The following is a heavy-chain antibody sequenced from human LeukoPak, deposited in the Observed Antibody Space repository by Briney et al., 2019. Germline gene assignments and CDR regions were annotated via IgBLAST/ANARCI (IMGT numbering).Heavy chain of an antibody. CDR2: FHNSGTP. V-gene: IGHV4-59*01. D-gene: IGHD3-16*01. CDR1: DDSISDYY. CDR3: TRGAGWLIDY. J-gene: IGHJ4*02. Sequence: PSETLSLTCTVSDDSISDYYRGWIRQPPGKGLEWIGYFHNSGTPTYNPSLKSRVTISADTSKNQFSLKLNSLTTADTAVYYCTRGAGWLIDYWGQGILVTVSS.